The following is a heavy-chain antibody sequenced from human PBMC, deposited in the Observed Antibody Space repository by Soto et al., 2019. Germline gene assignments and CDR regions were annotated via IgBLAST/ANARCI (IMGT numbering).Heavy chain of an antibody. V-gene: IGHV3-11*01. Sequence: VGSLRLSCAASGFTFSDYYMSWIRQAPGKGLEWVSYISSSGSTIYYADFVKGRLTISRDNAKNSVYLQMNSLRAEDTAVYYCARGRYSYRVFGYWGQGTLVTVSS. CDR3: ARGRYSYRVFGY. J-gene: IGHJ4*02. CDR1: GFTFSDYY. D-gene: IGHD5-18*01. CDR2: ISSSGSTI.